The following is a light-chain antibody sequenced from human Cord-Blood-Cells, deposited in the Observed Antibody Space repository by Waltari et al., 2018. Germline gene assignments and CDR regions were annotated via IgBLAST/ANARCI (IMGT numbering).Light chain of an antibody. CDR2: AAS. CDR1: QSISSY. Sequence: DIQMTQSPSSLSAAVGDRVTITCRASQSISSYLNWDQQQPGKAPKLLIYAASSLQSGVPSSFSGSGSGTDFTLTISSLQPEVFATYYCQQSYSTPLTFGGGTKVEIK. V-gene: IGKV1-39*01. J-gene: IGKJ4*01. CDR3: QQSYSTPLT.